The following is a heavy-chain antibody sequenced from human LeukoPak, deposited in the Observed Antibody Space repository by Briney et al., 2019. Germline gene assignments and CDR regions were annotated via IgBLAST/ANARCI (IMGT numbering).Heavy chain of an antibody. Sequence: SVKVSCKASGGTFSSYAISWVRQAPGQGLEWMGGIIPIFGTANYAQKFQGRVTITADESTSTAYMELSSLRSEDTAVYYCARDHNIVAPFDYWGQGTLVTVSS. CDR3: ARDHNIVAPFDY. D-gene: IGHD5-12*01. V-gene: IGHV1-69*13. CDR1: GGTFSSYA. CDR2: IIPIFGTA. J-gene: IGHJ4*02.